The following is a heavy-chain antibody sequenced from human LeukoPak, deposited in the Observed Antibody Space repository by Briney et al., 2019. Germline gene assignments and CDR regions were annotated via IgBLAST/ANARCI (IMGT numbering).Heavy chain of an antibody. CDR3: ARSENWNHVWDCFDP. D-gene: IGHD1-14*01. CDR1: GFTVSSNY. Sequence: GGSLRLSRAASGFTVSSNYMSWVGQAPGKGLEWVSVIYSGGTTYYADSVKGRFTISRDNSKNTLYLQMNSLRAEHTAMYYCARSENWNHVWDCFDPWGQGTRVTVSS. J-gene: IGHJ5*02. CDR2: IYSGGTT. V-gene: IGHV3-53*01.